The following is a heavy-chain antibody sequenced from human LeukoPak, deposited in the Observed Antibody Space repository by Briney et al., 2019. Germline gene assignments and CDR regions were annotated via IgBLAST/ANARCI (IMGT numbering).Heavy chain of an antibody. D-gene: IGHD2-21*02. CDR3: ARVSYCGGDCSTGSFDY. Sequence: PGGSLRLSCAASGFTFSSYSMNWVRQAPGKGLEWVSSISSSSSYIYYADSVKGRFTTSRDNAKNSLYLQMNSLRAEDTAVYYCARVSYCGGDCSTGSFDYWGQGTLVTVSS. V-gene: IGHV3-21*01. J-gene: IGHJ4*02. CDR2: ISSSSSYI. CDR1: GFTFSSYS.